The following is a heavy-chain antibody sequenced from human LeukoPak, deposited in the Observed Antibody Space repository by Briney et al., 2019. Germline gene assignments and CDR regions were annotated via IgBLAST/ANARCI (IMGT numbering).Heavy chain of an antibody. V-gene: IGHV4-34*01. CDR1: GGFDIYY. J-gene: IGHJ4*02. CDR3: AGYGGDWYPDS. Sequence: PSETLSLTCAVYGGFDIYYWTIARQPPGKGLQWIGETTFRGKTNYNPSLKSRLTISVDTTTQQFSLKLTSVTVADTAVYYCAGYGGDWYPDSWGQGTLVIVSS. D-gene: IGHD2-21*02. CDR2: TTFRGKT.